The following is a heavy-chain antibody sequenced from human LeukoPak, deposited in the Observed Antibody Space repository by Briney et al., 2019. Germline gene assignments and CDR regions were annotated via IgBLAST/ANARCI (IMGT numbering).Heavy chain of an antibody. CDR3: ARGGEVATISYFDY. Sequence: SVKVSCKASGGTFSSYAISWVRQAPGQGLEWMGGIIPIFGTANYAQKFQGRVTITADKSTSTAYMELSSLRSEDTAVYYCARGGEVATISYFDYWGQGTLVTVSS. V-gene: IGHV1-69*06. CDR1: GGTFSSYA. CDR2: IIPIFGTA. D-gene: IGHD5-12*01. J-gene: IGHJ4*02.